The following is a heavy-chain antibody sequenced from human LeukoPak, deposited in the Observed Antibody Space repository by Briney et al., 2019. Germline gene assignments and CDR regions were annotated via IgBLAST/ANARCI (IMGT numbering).Heavy chain of an antibody. CDR2: IYYSGST. D-gene: IGHD3-22*01. CDR1: GGSISSYY. J-gene: IGHJ3*02. CDR3: ARVRYYYDSSGHYETAFDI. Sequence: SETLSLTCTVSGGSISSYYWSWIRQPPGKGLEWIGYIYYSGSTNYNPSLKSRVTISVDTSKNQFSLKLSSVTAADTAVYYCARVRYYYDSSGHYETAFDIWGQGTMVTVSS. V-gene: IGHV4-59*01.